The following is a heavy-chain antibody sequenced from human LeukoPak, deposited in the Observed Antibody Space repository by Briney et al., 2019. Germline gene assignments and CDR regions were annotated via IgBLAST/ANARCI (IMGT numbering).Heavy chain of an antibody. CDR2: FDPEDGET. V-gene: IGHV1-24*01. D-gene: IGHD4-17*01. CDR1: GYTLTELS. J-gene: IGHJ4*02. CDR3: ATDRMTTVTTWAY. Sequence: ASVKVSCKVSGYTLTELSMHWVRQAPGKGLEWMGGFDPEDGETIYAQKFQGSVTMTEDTSTDTAYEEVSSLISEDTAVYYCATDRMTTVTTWAYWGQGTLVTVSS.